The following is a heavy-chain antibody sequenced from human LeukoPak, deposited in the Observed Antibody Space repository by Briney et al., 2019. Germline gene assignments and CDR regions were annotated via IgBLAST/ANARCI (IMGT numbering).Heavy chain of an antibody. V-gene: IGHV3-20*04. Sequence: GGSLRLSCVASGFIFNEYGMTWVRQIPGKGLEWVCGINGNGGRTGYADSVKGRFTISRDNAKNSLYLEMDSLRAEDTALYFCARLFNAGLGAPLDYGGQGTLVSVSS. CDR3: ARLFNAGLGAPLDY. J-gene: IGHJ4*02. CDR1: GFIFNEYG. D-gene: IGHD1-26*01. CDR2: INGNGGRT.